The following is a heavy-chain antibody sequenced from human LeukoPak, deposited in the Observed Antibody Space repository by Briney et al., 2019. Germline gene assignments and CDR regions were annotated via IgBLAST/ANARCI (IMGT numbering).Heavy chain of an antibody. CDR2: IKSKTDGGTT. V-gene: IGHV3-15*01. D-gene: IGHD2-2*01. J-gene: IGHJ4*02. CDR3: TTRLGYCSYTSRPTFDY. Sequence: GGSLRLSCAASGFTFSNAWMSWVRQAPGKGLEWVGRIKSKTDGGTTDYAAPVKGRFTISRDDSKDTLYLQVNSLKTEDTAVYYCTTRLGYCSYTSRPTFDYWGQGALVTVSS. CDR1: GFTFSNAW.